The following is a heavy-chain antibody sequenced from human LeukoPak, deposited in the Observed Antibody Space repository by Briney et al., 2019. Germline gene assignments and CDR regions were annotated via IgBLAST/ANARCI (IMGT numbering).Heavy chain of an antibody. Sequence: SETLSLTCTVSGGSISSGAYYWGWIRQPPGKGLEWIGSMYYSGSTYYNPSLKSRVTISVDTPKNQFSLKLTSVTAADTAVYYCARELGFGNWYLDYWGQGTLVTVSS. J-gene: IGHJ4*02. V-gene: IGHV4-39*07. CDR2: MYYSGST. CDR3: ARELGFGNWYLDY. D-gene: IGHD1-1*01. CDR1: GGSISSGAYY.